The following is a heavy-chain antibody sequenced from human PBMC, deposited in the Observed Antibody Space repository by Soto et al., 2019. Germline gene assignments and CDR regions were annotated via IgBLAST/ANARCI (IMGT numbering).Heavy chain of an antibody. V-gene: IGHV3-30-3*01. J-gene: IGHJ4*02. CDR1: GFTFSSYA. CDR3: ERDGAVAGSKFDY. D-gene: IGHD6-19*01. Sequence: GGSLRLSCAASGFTFSSYAMHWVRQAPGKGLEWVAVISYDGSNKYYADSVKGRFTISRDNSKNTLYLQMNSLRAEDTAVYYCERDGAVAGSKFDYWGQGTLVTVSS. CDR2: ISYDGSNK.